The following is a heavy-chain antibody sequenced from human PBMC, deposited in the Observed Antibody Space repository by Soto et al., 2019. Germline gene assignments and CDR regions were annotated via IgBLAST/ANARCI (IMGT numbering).Heavy chain of an antibody. CDR1: GGSTRSGAYY. CDR3: ARGHRYYDFWSGSPRRDYYYGMDV. CDR2: IYYSGST. D-gene: IGHD3-3*01. V-gene: IGHV4-30-4*01. J-gene: IGHJ6*02. Sequence: SETRSLTCPFSGGSTRSGAYYWSWLRPPRGKGLALIGYIYYSGSTYYNPSLKSRVTISVDTSKNQFSLKLSSVTAADTAVYYCARGHRYYDFWSGSPRRDYYYGMDVSGQGTTVTVAS.